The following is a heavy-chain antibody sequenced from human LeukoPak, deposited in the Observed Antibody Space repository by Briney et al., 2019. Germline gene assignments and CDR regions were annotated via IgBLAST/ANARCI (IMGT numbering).Heavy chain of an antibody. CDR2: IYYSGST. J-gene: IGHJ5*02. Sequence: PSETLSLTCTVSGGSISSHYWSWIRQPPGKGLEWIGYIYYSGSTNYNPSLKSRVTISVDTSKNQFSLKQSSVTAADTAVYYCARSYGDYEYWFDPWGQGTLVTVSS. CDR1: GGSISSHY. D-gene: IGHD4-17*01. V-gene: IGHV4-59*11. CDR3: ARSYGDYEYWFDP.